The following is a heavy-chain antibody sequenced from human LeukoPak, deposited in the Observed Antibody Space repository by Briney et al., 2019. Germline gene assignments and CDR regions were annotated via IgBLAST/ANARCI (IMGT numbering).Heavy chain of an antibody. V-gene: IGHV3-48*03. D-gene: IGHD2-2*01. J-gene: IGHJ4*02. CDR1: GFTFNYE. CDR2: IGTSGSTK. Sequence: GGSLRLSCAASGFTFNYEMNWVRQAPGKGLEWVSYIGTSGSTKYYADSVRGRFTISRDNAENSLHLQMNSLRAEDAAVYYCARRYCSNTSCTLDYWGQGTLVTVSS. CDR3: ARRYCSNTSCTLDY.